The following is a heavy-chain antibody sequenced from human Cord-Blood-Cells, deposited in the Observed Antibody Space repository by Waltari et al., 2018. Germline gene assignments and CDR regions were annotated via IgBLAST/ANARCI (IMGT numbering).Heavy chain of an antibody. V-gene: IGHV4-34*01. CDR2: INHSGST. CDR1: GGSFSGYY. CDR3: ARRRAEYFQH. J-gene: IGHJ1*01. Sequence: QVQLQQWGAGLLKPSETLSLTCAVYGGSFSGYYWSWIRQPQGKGLEWIGEINHSGSTNYNPSLKSRVTISVDTSKNQFSRKLSSVTAADTAVYYCARRRAEYFQHWGQGTLVTVSS.